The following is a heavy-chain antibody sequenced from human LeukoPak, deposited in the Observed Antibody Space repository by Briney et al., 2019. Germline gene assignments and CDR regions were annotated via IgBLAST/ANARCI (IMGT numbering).Heavy chain of an antibody. V-gene: IGHV1-69*01. CDR3: ARDRGPIAVAGRYFDY. Sequence: ASVKVSCKASGGTFSSYAISWVRQAPGQGLEWMGGIIPIFGTANYAQKFQGGVTITADESTSTAYMELSSLRSEDTGVYYCARDRGPIAVAGRYFDYWGQGTLVTVSS. CDR1: GGTFSSYA. D-gene: IGHD6-19*01. J-gene: IGHJ4*02. CDR2: IIPIFGTA.